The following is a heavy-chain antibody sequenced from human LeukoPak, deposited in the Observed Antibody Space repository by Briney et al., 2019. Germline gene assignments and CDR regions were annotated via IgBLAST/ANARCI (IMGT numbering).Heavy chain of an antibody. D-gene: IGHD3-3*01. Sequence: GESLKISCKGSGYSFTSYWIGWVRQMPGKGLEWMGIIYPGDSDTRYSPSFQGQVTISADKSISTAYLQWSSLKASDTAMYYCARQDYDFWSGYLSWFDPWGQGTLVTVSP. CDR2: IYPGDSDT. V-gene: IGHV5-51*01. CDR3: ARQDYDFWSGYLSWFDP. J-gene: IGHJ5*02. CDR1: GYSFTSYW.